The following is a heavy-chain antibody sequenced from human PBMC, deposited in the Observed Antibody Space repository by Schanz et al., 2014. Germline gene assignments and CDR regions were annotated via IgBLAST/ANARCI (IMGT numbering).Heavy chain of an antibody. CDR2: ISCSDGST. J-gene: IGHJ5*02. Sequence: EVQLSQSGGGLVQPGGSMRLSCAASGFTFSSYAMSWVRQAPGKGLEWVSSISCSDGSTYYPDSVKGRFTISRDNAKNSLYLQRNSLRAEDTGVYECARLALWFGDNCFDPWGQGTLVTVSS. CDR3: ARLALWFGDNCFDP. D-gene: IGHD3-10*01. CDR1: GFTFSSYA. V-gene: IGHV3-23*01.